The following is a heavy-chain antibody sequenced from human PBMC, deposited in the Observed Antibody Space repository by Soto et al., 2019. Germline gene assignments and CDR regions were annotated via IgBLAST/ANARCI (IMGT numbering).Heavy chain of an antibody. J-gene: IGHJ3*02. CDR1: GFTFSSYG. V-gene: IGHV3-30*18. Sequence: QVQLVESGGGVVQPGRSLRLSCAASGFTFSSYGMHWVRQAPGKGLEWVAVISYDGSNKYYADSVKGRFTISRDNSKNTLYLQMNSLRAEDTAVYYCAKGDIVVVVAAFDIWGQGTMVTVSS. D-gene: IGHD2-15*01. CDR3: AKGDIVVVVAAFDI. CDR2: ISYDGSNK.